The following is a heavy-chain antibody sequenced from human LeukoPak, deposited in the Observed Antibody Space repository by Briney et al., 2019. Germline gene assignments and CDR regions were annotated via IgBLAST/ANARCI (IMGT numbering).Heavy chain of an antibody. V-gene: IGHV3-23*01. Sequence: GGSLRLSCAASGITFSSYGMSWVRQAPGKGLEWVSSISSTGGTTYYADSVKGRFTISRDNSKNTLYLQMNSLRPEDSAVHYCAKDGRGSGYFPDYWGQGTLVTVSS. CDR3: AKDGRGSGYFPDY. CDR1: GITFSSYG. CDR2: ISSTGGTT. J-gene: IGHJ4*02. D-gene: IGHD3-22*01.